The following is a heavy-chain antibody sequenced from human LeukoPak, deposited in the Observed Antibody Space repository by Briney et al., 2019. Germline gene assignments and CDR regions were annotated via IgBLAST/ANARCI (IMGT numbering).Heavy chain of an antibody. J-gene: IGHJ6*02. D-gene: IGHD5-18*01. V-gene: IGHV3-74*01. CDR1: GFTFTTYW. CDR2: INSDGSIT. CDR3: ARDAVDTANAV. Sequence: PGGSLRLSCAASGFTFTTYWMHWVRQAPGKGLAWVSHINSDGSITSYADSVKGRFTISGDNAKNTLYLQMNSLRAEDTAVYYCARDAVDTANAVWGQGTTVTVSS.